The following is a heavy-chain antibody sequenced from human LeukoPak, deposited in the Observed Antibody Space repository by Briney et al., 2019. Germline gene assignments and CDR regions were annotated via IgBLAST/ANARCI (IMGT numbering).Heavy chain of an antibody. V-gene: IGHV3-7*01. CDR1: GFSLSNYW. CDR2: IKQDGSEK. Sequence: GGSLRLSCAATGFSLSNYWMSWVRQAPGKGLEWVANIKQDGSEKYYVDSVKGRFTISRDNAKNSLYLQMNSLRAEDTAVYYCARRIVGAIDYWGQGTLVTVSS. D-gene: IGHD1-26*01. J-gene: IGHJ4*02. CDR3: ARRIVGAIDY.